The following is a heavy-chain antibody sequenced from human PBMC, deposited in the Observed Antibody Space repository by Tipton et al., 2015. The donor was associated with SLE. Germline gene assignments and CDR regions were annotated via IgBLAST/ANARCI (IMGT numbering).Heavy chain of an antibody. CDR3: ARGVAIYWITYYDYYMDV. V-gene: IGHV4-34*01. J-gene: IGHJ6*03. CDR1: GGSLSGYW. Sequence: TLSLTCTVYGGSLSGYWWSWIRQSPGKGLEWIGDINHSGRIDYNPSLMSRVTISEATSKNQFSLTLASVTAADTGVYYCARGVAIYWITYYDYYMDVWGKGTTVTVSS. D-gene: IGHD2-2*03. CDR2: INHSGRI.